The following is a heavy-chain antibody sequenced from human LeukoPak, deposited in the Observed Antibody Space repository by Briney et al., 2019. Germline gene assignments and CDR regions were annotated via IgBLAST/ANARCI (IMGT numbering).Heavy chain of an antibody. CDR1: GFTFSSYS. Sequence: GGSLRLSCAASGFTFSSYSMNWVRQAPGKGLEWVSSISSSSSYIYYADSVKGRFTISRDNAKNSLYLQMNSLRAEDTAVYYCARDRLVATIWALFDYWGQGTLSPSPQ. J-gene: IGHJ4*02. CDR2: ISSSSSYI. V-gene: IGHV3-21*01. CDR3: ARDRLVATIWALFDY. D-gene: IGHD5-12*01.